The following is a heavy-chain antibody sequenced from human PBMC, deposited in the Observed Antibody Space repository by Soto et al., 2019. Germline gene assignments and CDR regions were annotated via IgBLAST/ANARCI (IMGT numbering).Heavy chain of an antibody. CDR2: IYYSGST. V-gene: IGHV4-59*08. J-gene: IGHJ4*02. Sequence: SETLSLTCTVSGGSISSYYWSWIRQPPGKGLEWIGYIYYSGSTNYNPSLKSRVTISVDTSKNQFSLKLSSVTAADTAVYYCARATGMAPLDYWGQGTLVTVSS. D-gene: IGHD5-18*01. CDR1: GGSISSYY. CDR3: ARATGMAPLDY.